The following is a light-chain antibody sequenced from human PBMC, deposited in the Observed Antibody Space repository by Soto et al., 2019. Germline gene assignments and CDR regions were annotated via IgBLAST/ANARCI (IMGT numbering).Light chain of an antibody. CDR1: SSNIGAGYD. Sequence: QSVLTQPPSVSGAPGQRVTISCTGSSSNIGAGYDVHWYQQLPGTAPKLLVYKNTQRPSGVPDRFSASKSGTSASLAISGLQSEDEADYYCAAWDDSLNGPLFGGGTKVTVL. J-gene: IGLJ2*01. V-gene: IGLV1-40*01. CDR3: AAWDDSLNGPL. CDR2: KNT.